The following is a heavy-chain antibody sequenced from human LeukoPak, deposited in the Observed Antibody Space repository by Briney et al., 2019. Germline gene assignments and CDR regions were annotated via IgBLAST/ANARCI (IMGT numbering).Heavy chain of an antibody. D-gene: IGHD3-10*01. V-gene: IGHV3-30*02. CDR1: GFTFSSYG. J-gene: IGHJ4*02. CDR3: ARDGYYYGSGSYYKY. CDR2: IRYDGSNK. Sequence: PGGSLRLSCAASGFTFSSYGMHWVRQAPGKGLEWVAFIRYDGSNKYYADSVKGRFTISRDNSKNTLYLQMNSLRAEDTAVYYCARDGYYYGSGSYYKYWGQGTLVTVSS.